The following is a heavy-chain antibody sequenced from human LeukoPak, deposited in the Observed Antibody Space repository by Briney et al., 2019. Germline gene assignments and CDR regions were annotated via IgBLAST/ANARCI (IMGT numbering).Heavy chain of an antibody. V-gene: IGHV4-30-2*01. Sequence: SQTLSLTCAVSGGSISSGGYSWSWIRQPPGKGLEGIGYIYHSGSTYYNPSLKSRVTISVDRSKNQFSLKLSSVTAADTAVYYCAGASGYCSSTSCYDYYYYYGMDVWGQGTTVTVSS. CDR2: IYHSGST. CDR3: AGASGYCSSTSCYDYYYYYGMDV. CDR1: GGSISSGGYS. D-gene: IGHD2-2*01. J-gene: IGHJ6*02.